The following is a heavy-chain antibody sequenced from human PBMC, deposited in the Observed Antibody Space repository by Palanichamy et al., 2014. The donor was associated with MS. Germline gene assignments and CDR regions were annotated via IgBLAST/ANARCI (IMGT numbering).Heavy chain of an antibody. J-gene: IGHJ4*02. V-gene: IGHV1/OR15-2*01. CDR2: SYSGNGNT. D-gene: IGHD2-8*01. CDR3: APRPTSGCTNGVCYPRDY. CDR1: DTPSPATT. Sequence: ASVKVSCKALDTPSPATTFTVCDRPLDKGLNGMVGSYSGNGNTGYAQKLQGRVTMTRDTSTSTAYMELSSQRSEDIDVYYCAPRPTSGCTNGVCYPRDYWGQGTLVTVSS.